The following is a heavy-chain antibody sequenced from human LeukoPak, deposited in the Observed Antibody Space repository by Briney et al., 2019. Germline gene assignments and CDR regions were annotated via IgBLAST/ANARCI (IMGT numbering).Heavy chain of an antibody. CDR2: ISGSVGTT. CDR3: AKLPDIVVTGGFDC. Sequence: GGSLRLSCAASGFTFSSYEMNWVRQAPGEGLEWVSGISGSVGTTYYADSVKGRFIISRDNSKNTLYLQMNSLRAEDTAIYYCAKLPDIVVTGGFDCWGQGTLVTVSS. CDR1: GFTFSSYE. V-gene: IGHV3-23*01. J-gene: IGHJ4*02. D-gene: IGHD6-19*01.